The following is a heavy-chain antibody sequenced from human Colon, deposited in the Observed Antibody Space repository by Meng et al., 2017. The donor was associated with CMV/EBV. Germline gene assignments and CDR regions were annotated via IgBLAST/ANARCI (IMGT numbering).Heavy chain of an antibody. CDR1: GDSVSRDTVG. V-gene: IGHV6-1*01. D-gene: IGHD3-16*01. Sequence: LRLSCAISGDSVSRDTVGWNWIRQSPSRGLEWLGRTYYRSRWLDDYAEFVRGRIRIDADTSKNQVSLQLNSVTPEDAGVYYCARRHSTGWYYFDAWGQGTLVTVSS. CDR2: TYYRSRWLD. J-gene: IGHJ4*02. CDR3: ARRHSTGWYYFDA.